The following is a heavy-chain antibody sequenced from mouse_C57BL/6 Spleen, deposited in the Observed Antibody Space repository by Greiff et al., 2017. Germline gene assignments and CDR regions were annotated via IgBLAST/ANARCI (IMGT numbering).Heavy chain of an antibody. CDR2: IYPGSGNT. CDR1: GYTFTDYY. CDR3: ARGGYYYGSSYGYFDV. V-gene: IGHV1-76*01. Sequence: VKLQESGAELVRPGASVKLSCKASGYTFTDYYINWVKQRPGQGLEWIARIYPGSGNTYYNEKFKGKATLTAEKSSSTAYMQLSSLTSEDSAVYFCARGGYYYGSSYGYFDVWGTGTTVTVSS. D-gene: IGHD1-1*01. J-gene: IGHJ1*03.